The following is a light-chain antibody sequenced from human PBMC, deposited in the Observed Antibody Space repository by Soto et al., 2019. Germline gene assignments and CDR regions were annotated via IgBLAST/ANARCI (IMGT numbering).Light chain of an antibody. CDR1: QSVSSNY. Sequence: EIVWTQSPGTLSLSPGERATLSCRASQSVSSNYLAWYQQKPGQAPRFLIYGVSSRATGIPDRFSGSGSGTDFTLTISRLEPEDFAVYYCQQYGSSPVTFGQGTKVEIK. V-gene: IGKV3-20*01. CDR3: QQYGSSPVT. CDR2: GVS. J-gene: IGKJ1*01.